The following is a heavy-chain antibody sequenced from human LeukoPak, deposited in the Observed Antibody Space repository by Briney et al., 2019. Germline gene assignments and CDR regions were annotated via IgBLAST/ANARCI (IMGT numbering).Heavy chain of an antibody. D-gene: IGHD6-13*01. Sequence: SETLSLTCAVYGASFSGYYWTWIRQPPGKGLEWIGEINHSGNTSYNPSLKSRVTMAVDTSKNQFSLNLISVTAADTAVYYCAARGDSSSFDYWGQGTLVTVSS. CDR1: GASFSGYY. CDR3: AARGDSSSFDY. V-gene: IGHV4-34*01. CDR2: INHSGNT. J-gene: IGHJ4*02.